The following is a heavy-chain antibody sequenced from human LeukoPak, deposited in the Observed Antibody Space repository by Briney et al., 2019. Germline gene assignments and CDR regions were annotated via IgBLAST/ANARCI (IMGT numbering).Heavy chain of an antibody. CDR2: IYYSGST. V-gene: IGHV4-59*01. Sequence: SETLSLTCTVSGGSISSYYWSWVRQPPGKGLEWIGYIYYSGSTNYNPSLKSRVTISIDTSKNQFSLKLSSVTAADTAVYFCARGLDYKSDMDVWGKGTTVTISS. J-gene: IGHJ6*03. D-gene: IGHD3/OR15-3a*01. CDR1: GGSISSYY. CDR3: ARGLDYKSDMDV.